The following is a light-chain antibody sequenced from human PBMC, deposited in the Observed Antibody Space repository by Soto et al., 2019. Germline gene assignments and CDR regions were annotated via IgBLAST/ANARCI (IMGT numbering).Light chain of an antibody. CDR3: GSCDSILSAYA. V-gene: IGLV1-51*01. J-gene: IGLJ1*01. Sequence: QSVLTQPPSVSAAPGQRVTISCSGSSSNIGGNSVSWYQQLPGTAPKLLIYDDDKRPSGIPDRFSGSKSGTSATLGITGFQTGDEADYYCGSCDSILSAYALGTVTKVTV. CDR2: DDD. CDR1: SSNIGGNS.